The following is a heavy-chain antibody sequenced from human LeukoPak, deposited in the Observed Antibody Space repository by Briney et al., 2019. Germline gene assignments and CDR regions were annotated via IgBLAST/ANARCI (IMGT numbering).Heavy chain of an antibody. CDR2: IYAAET. Sequence: SETLSLTCNVSGASISDYYWSWIRQSAGKGLEWIGRIYAAETDFNPSLKSRLTMSIDTSKNQFSLKLRSVTAADTAVYYCAWTGIAVAGPGGYFDYWGQGTLVTVSS. CDR1: GASISDYY. J-gene: IGHJ4*02. CDR3: AWTGIAVAGPGGYFDY. V-gene: IGHV4-4*07. D-gene: IGHD6-19*01.